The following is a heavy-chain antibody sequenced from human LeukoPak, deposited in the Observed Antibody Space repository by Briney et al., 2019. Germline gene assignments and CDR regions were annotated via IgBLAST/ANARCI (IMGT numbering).Heavy chain of an antibody. D-gene: IGHD3-22*01. J-gene: IGHJ4*02. CDR3: ARASHRTYYYDSSGLSYFDY. V-gene: IGHV1-69*13. CDR1: GGAFSSYA. Sequence: SVNVSCKSSGGAFSSYAIIWERHPPGQGLELMGGVIPIFGTANYAQKFQGRGTITADESTSTASMELSSLRSEDTDVYYCARASHRTYYYDSSGLSYFDYWGQGTLVTDSS. CDR2: VIPIFGTA.